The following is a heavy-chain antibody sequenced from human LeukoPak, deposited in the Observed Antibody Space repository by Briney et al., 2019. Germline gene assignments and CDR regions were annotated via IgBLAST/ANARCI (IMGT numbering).Heavy chain of an antibody. CDR1: GGTFSSYT. V-gene: IGHV1-69*02. Sequence: SVKVSCKASGGTFSSYTISWVRQAPGQGLEWMGRIIPFLGIANYAQKFQGRVTITADKSTSTAYMELSSLRSEDTAVYYCASGRSSGYYYGMDVWGQGTTVTVSS. CDR2: IIPFLGIA. J-gene: IGHJ6*02. CDR3: ASGRSSGYYYGMDV. D-gene: IGHD3-10*01.